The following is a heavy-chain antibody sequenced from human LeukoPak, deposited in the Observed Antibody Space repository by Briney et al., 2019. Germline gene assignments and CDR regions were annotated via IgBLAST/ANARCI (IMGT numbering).Heavy chain of an antibody. V-gene: IGHV3-7*05. D-gene: IGHD5-12*01. Sequence: GGSLRLSCAASGFTFSSYWMSWVRQAPGKGLEWVANIKQDGSEKYYVDSVKGRFTISRDNAKNSLYLQMNSLRAEDTAVYYCARLTFSAYDHFDYWGQGTLVTVSS. CDR3: ARLTFSAYDHFDY. CDR2: IKQDGSEK. J-gene: IGHJ4*02. CDR1: GFTFSSYW.